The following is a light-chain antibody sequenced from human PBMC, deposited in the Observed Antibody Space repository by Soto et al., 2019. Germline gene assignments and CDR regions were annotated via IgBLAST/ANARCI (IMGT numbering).Light chain of an antibody. CDR2: DAS. V-gene: IGKV1-5*01. Sequence: DIQMTQSPSTLSASVGDRVSITCRASQSVGNSLAWYQQRPGKAPKLLIFDASTLESGVPSKFRGSGSDTECTFTISSLQPDDSATYDCQQDNTYGLTFGGGTKVEIK. J-gene: IGKJ4*02. CDR1: QSVGNS. CDR3: QQDNTYGLT.